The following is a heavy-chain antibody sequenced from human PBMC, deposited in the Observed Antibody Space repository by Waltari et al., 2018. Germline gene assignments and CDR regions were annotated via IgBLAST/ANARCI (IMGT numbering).Heavy chain of an antibody. V-gene: IGHV4-39*07. D-gene: IGHD3-9*01. CDR2: IYYSGST. J-gene: IGHJ5*02. CDR3: ARGLRFFDTP. Sequence: QLQLQESGPGLVKPSETLSLTCTVSGGSISSSSYYWGWIRQPPGKGLEWIGSIYYSGSTYYTPSLKSRVTISVDTSKNQFSLKLSSVTAADTAVYYCARGLRFFDTPWGQGTLVTVSS. CDR1: GGSISSSSYY.